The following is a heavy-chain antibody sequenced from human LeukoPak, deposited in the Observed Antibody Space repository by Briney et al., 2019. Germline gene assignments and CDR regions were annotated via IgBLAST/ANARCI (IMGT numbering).Heavy chain of an antibody. V-gene: IGHV3-73*01. D-gene: IGHD3-10*01. CDR1: GFTFSGSA. CDR2: IRSKANSYAT. CDR3: TTIASSGY. J-gene: IGHJ4*02. Sequence: GGSLKLSCAASGFTFSGSAMHWVCQASGKGLEWVGRIRSKANSYATAYAASVKGRFTISRDDSKNTAYLQMNSLKTEDTAVYYCTTIASSGYWGQGTLVTVSS.